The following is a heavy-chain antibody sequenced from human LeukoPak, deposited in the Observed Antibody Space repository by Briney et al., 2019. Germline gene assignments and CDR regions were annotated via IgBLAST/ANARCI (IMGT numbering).Heavy chain of an antibody. J-gene: IGHJ4*02. CDR3: ARGIGYYDYVWGKPFDY. CDR1: GYTFTSYY. D-gene: IGHD3-16*01. Sequence: GASVKVSCKASGYTFTSYYMHWVRQAPGQGLEWMGIINPSGGSTSYAQKFQGRVTMTRDTSISTAYMELSRLRSDDTAVYYCARGIGYYDYVWGKPFDYWGQGTLVTVSS. V-gene: IGHV1-46*01. CDR2: INPSGGST.